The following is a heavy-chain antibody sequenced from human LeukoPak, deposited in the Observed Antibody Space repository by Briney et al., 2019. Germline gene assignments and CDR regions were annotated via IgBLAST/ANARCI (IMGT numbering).Heavy chain of an antibody. J-gene: IGHJ4*02. CDR1: GFTFSSYA. CDR3: AKGPYDYVWGSYRYIDY. D-gene: IGHD3-16*02. V-gene: IGHV3-23*01. Sequence: PGASLRLSCAASGFTFSSYAMSWVRQAPGKGLEWVSAISGSGGSTYYADSVKGRFTISRDNSKNTLSLQMNSLSAEDTAVYYCAKGPYDYVWGSYRYIDYRGQGTLVTVSS. CDR2: ISGSGGST.